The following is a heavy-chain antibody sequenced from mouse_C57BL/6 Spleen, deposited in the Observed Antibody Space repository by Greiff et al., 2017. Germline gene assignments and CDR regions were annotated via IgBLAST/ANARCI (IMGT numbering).Heavy chain of an antibody. D-gene: IGHD1-1*02. Sequence: QVQLQQSGAELVRPGASVKLSCKASGYTFTDYYINWVKQRPGQGLEWIARIYPGSGNTYYNEKFKGKATLTAEKSSSTAYMQLSSLTSEDSAVYFCARGVDYVDYWGQGTTLTVSS. CDR3: ARGVDYVDY. V-gene: IGHV1-76*01. CDR2: IYPGSGNT. CDR1: GYTFTDYY. J-gene: IGHJ2*01.